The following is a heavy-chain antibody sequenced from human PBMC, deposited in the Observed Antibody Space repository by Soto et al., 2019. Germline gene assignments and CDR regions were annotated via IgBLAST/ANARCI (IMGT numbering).Heavy chain of an antibody. J-gene: IGHJ6*02. D-gene: IGHD2-15*01. CDR3: ARDKGARAAGGRDYYYGMDV. CDR1: GGSISSGGYY. CDR2: IYYSGST. V-gene: IGHV4-31*03. Sequence: PSETLSLTCTASGGSISSGGYYWSWIRQHPGKGLEWIGYIYYSGSTYYNPSLKSRVTTSVDTSKNQFSLKLSSVTAADTAVYYCARDKGARAAGGRDYYYGMDVWGQGTTVTVSS.